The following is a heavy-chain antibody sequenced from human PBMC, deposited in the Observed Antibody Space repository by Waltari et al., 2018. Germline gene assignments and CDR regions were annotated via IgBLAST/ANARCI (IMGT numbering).Heavy chain of an antibody. D-gene: IGHD2-21*01. CDR3: ARGGGPYEFWRGYSLWFDT. Sequence: QVQLQESGPGLVKPSETLSLACAVSGGSIYTYYWTWIRQPPGKGLEWIGFVYYGGSTRSTNYSPSLKRRSTISLDTSENQFSLKLTSVTAADTGVYYCARGGGPYEFWRGYSLWFDTWGQGTLVTVSS. V-gene: IGHV4-59*01. CDR1: GGSIYTYY. J-gene: IGHJ5*02. CDR2: VYYGGSTRST.